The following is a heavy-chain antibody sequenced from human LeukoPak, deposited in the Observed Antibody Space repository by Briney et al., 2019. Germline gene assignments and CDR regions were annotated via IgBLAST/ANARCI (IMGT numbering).Heavy chain of an antibody. CDR3: ARDRGGYCSSTSCYGSFWFDP. Sequence: GASVEVSCKASGYTFTGYYMHWVRQAPGQGLEWMGWINPNSGGTNYAQKFQGWVTMTRDTSISTAYMELSRLRSDDTAVYYCARDRGGYCSSTSCYGSFWFDPWGQGTLVTVSS. CDR1: GYTFTGYY. J-gene: IGHJ5*02. CDR2: INPNSGGT. D-gene: IGHD2-2*01. V-gene: IGHV1-2*04.